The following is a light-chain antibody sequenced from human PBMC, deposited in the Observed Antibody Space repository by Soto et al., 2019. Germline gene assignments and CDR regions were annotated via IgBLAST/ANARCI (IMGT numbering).Light chain of an antibody. J-gene: IGLJ1*01. CDR2: DVS. CDR3: SSNTSSTTYV. Sequence: QSALTQPASVSGSPGQSIAISCTGTSSDVGGYNYVSWYQQHPGKAPKLMVYDVSNRPSGVSNRFSGSKSGNTASLTISGLQAEDEDDYYSSSNTSSTTYVVGT. CDR1: SSDVGGYNY. V-gene: IGLV2-14*01.